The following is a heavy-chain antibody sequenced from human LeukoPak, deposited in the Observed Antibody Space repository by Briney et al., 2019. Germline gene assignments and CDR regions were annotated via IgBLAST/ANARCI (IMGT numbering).Heavy chain of an antibody. CDR3: ARASYYYDSSGYPFDY. D-gene: IGHD3-22*01. CDR2: IIPIFGTA. CDR1: GGTFSSYA. J-gene: IGHJ4*02. V-gene: IGHV1-69*05. Sequence: SVKVSCTASGGTFSSYAISWVRQAPGQGLEWMGGIIPIFGTANYAQKFQGRVTITTDESTSTAYMELSSLRSEDTAVYYCARASYYYDSSGYPFDYWGQGTLVTVSS.